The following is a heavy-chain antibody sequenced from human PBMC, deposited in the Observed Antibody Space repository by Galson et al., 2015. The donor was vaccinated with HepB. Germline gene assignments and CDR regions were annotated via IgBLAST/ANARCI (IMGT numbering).Heavy chain of an antibody. J-gene: IGHJ3*02. Sequence: SLRLSCAASGFTFRSYIMHWVRQAPGKGLEWVSSITGGANYINYADSVKGRFTISRDNARNSLFLQMNSLGADDTAVYYCARVRDGLALDAFGIWGQGTMVTVSS. CDR2: ITGGANYI. CDR1: GFTFRSYI. D-gene: IGHD4-17*01. V-gene: IGHV3-21*01. CDR3: ARVRDGLALDAFGI.